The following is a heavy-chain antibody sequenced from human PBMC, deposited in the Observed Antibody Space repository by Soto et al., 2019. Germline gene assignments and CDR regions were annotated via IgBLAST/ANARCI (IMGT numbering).Heavy chain of an antibody. CDR2: ISYDGSNK. D-gene: IGHD2-2*01. CDR1: GFTFSSYG. CDR3: AKAHSYCSSTSCPNPSSSWYVAFDY. V-gene: IGHV3-30*18. Sequence: QVQLVESGGGVVQPGRSLRLSCAASGFTFSSYGMHWVRQAPGKWLEWVAVISYDGSNKYYADSVKGRFTISRDNSKNTLYLQMNRLRAEDTAVYYCAKAHSYCSSTSCPNPSSSWYVAFDYWGQGTLVTVSS. J-gene: IGHJ4*02.